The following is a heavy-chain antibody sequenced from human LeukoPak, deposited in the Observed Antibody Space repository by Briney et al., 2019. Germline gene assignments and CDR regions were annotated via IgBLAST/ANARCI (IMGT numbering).Heavy chain of an antibody. J-gene: IGHJ6*03. Sequence: SETLSLTCAVYGGSFSGYYWGWIRQPPGKGLEWIGSIHYTGTTYYSPSLKSRVTISFDTSKNQFSLKLSSVTAADTAVYYCARTGGSFYYYYYMDVWGKGTTVTVSS. V-gene: IGHV4-34*01. CDR1: GGSFSGYY. CDR2: IHYTGTT. D-gene: IGHD1-26*01. CDR3: ARTGGSFYYYYYMDV.